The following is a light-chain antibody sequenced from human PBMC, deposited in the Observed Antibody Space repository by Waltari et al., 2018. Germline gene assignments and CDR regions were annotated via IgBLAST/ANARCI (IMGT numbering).Light chain of an antibody. CDR3: SSYGGRNNLI. CDR2: EVS. J-gene: IGLJ2*01. CDR1: SSDLGDYNF. Sequence: QSALTQPPSASGSPGQSVTLSCTGTSSDLGDYNFVSWYQQHPGKAPKLMIYEVSKRPSGVPDRFSGSKSGYTASLTVSGLQAEDEAEYYCSSYGGRNNLIFGGGTKLTVL. V-gene: IGLV2-8*01.